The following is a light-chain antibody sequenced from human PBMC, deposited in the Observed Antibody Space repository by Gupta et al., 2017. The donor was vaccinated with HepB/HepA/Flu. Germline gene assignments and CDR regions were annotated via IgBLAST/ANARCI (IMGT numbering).Light chain of an antibody. CDR1: SLRNCY. CDR3: YSQERSSDNLFV. V-gene: IGLV3-19*01. CDR2: GKN. J-gene: IGLJ2*01. Sequence: SSELTQDPAVSVALGQTVRITCQGDSLRNCYASWYQQKPGRAPLLVIYGKNNRHSGIPDRVSGSTSLDTAALTITGAQAEEEADYYCYSQERSSDNLFVFGGGTKVTVL.